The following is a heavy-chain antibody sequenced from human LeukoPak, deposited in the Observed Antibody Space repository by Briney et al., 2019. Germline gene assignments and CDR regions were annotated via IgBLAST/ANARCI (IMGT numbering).Heavy chain of an antibody. V-gene: IGHV4-59*11. D-gene: IGHD6-19*01. CDR1: GGSINRHY. CDR3: AREYTYSSGWFWFDP. Sequence: SDTQSLICTVSGGSINRHYWSWIRQPPGKGLEWIGYIYYSGSTNYNPSLKSRVNISVDTSKNQFSLKLSSVTAADTAVYYCAREYTYSSGWFWFDPWGQGTLVTVSS. J-gene: IGHJ5*02. CDR2: IYYSGST.